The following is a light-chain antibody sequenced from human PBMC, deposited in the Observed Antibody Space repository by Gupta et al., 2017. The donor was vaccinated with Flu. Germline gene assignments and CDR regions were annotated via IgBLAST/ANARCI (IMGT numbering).Light chain of an antibody. CDR1: QSVSSN. Sequence: GERATLSCRASQSVSSNLAWYQQKPGQAPRLLIYGASTRATGIPARFSGSASGTEFTLTISSLQSEDFAVYYCQQYNNWPQAFGGGTKVEIK. CDR2: GAS. V-gene: IGKV3-15*01. J-gene: IGKJ4*01. CDR3: QQYNNWPQA.